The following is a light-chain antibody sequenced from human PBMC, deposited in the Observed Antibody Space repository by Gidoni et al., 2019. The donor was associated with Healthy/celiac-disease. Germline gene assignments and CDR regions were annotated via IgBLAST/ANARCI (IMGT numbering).Light chain of an antibody. V-gene: IGKV3-20*01. CDR1: SIY. J-gene: IGKJ1*01. CDR2: GAS. CDR3: QQYGSSPWT. Sequence: SIYLAWYQQKPGQAPRLLIYGASSMATGIPDRFSGSGSGTDFTLTISRLEPEDFAVDYCQQYGSSPWTFGQGTKVEIK.